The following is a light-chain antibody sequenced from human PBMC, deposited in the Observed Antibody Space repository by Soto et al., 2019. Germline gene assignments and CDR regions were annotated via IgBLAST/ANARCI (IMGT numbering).Light chain of an antibody. Sequence: DIQMTQSPPSLSASVGDRVTITCRASQNVWTYLNWYQQKPGKAPRLLLYGASDLEDGVPARFSGSGSGTDFTLTISSLQPEDYATSYCQQTFYIPRTFGQGTKVDIK. V-gene: IGKV1-39*01. CDR1: QNVWTY. CDR2: GAS. J-gene: IGKJ2*01. CDR3: QQTFYIPRT.